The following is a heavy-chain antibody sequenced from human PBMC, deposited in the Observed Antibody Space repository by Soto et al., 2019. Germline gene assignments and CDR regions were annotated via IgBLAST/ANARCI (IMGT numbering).Heavy chain of an antibody. Sequence: GASVKASCKACEYTFKNYAISWVRQAPGEGLEWMGGIIPIFGTANYAQKFQGRVTITADTSANTVYLELSSLRSEDTAVYYCASTKYDSSAYYYWCLGLWGRGTLVTVHS. CDR1: EYTFKNYA. CDR3: ASTKYDSSAYYYWCLGL. J-gene: IGHJ2*01. V-gene: IGHV1-69*06. D-gene: IGHD3-22*01. CDR2: IIPIFGTA.